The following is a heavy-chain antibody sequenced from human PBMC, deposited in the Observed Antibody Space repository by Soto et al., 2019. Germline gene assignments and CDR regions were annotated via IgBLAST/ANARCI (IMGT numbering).Heavy chain of an antibody. CDR3: AKVFGGSWKSCLDV. V-gene: IGHV3-23*01. Sequence: LRLSCAASGFTFSSYSMSWVRQAAGKGLEGVSGMSGSGGSTYYADSVKGRFTSSRDNYKNTRYLQMNSLKADDTAVYYCAKVFGGSWKSCLDVWGQGTTVTVSS. D-gene: IGHD2-15*01. CDR2: MSGSGGST. J-gene: IGHJ6*02. CDR1: GFTFSSYS.